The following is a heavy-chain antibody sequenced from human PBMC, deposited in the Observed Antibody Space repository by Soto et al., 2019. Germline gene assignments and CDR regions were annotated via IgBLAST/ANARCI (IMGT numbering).Heavy chain of an antibody. CDR1: GYTFTSYG. Sequence: QVQLVQSGAEVKKPGASVKVSCKASGYTFTSYGISWVRQAPGQGLAGMGWISAYNGTTNYAQKPQGRVTMTTDTSTSTAYMGLRSLRSDDTAVYYCAREGAAAVQPPYYYYYGMDVWGQGTTVTVSS. CDR3: AREGAAAVQPPYYYYYGMDV. V-gene: IGHV1-18*01. D-gene: IGHD6-13*01. J-gene: IGHJ6*02. CDR2: ISAYNGTT.